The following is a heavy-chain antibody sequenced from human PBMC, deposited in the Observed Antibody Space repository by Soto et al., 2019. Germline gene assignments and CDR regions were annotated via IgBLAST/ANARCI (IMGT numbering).Heavy chain of an antibody. Sequence: PGGSLRLSCAASGFTFSSYGMHWVRQAPGKGLEWVAVISYDGSNKYYADSVKGRFTISRDNSKNTLYLQMNSLRAEDTAVYYCAKAGSSDAFDIWGQGXMVTVSS. CDR3: AKAGSSDAFDI. CDR2: ISYDGSNK. V-gene: IGHV3-30*18. J-gene: IGHJ3*02. D-gene: IGHD6-6*01. CDR1: GFTFSSYG.